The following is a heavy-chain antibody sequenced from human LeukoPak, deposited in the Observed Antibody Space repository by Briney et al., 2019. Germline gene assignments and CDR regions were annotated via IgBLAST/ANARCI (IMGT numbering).Heavy chain of an antibody. CDR1: GGTFSSYA. CDR2: ISGSGGST. V-gene: IGHV3-23*01. J-gene: IGHJ4*02. CDR3: AKAEATVTTRFDY. Sequence: SCKASGGTFSSYAMSWVRQAPGKGLEWVSAISGSGGSTYYADSVKGRFTISRDNSKNTLYLQMNSLRAEDTAVYYCAKAEATVTTRFDYWGQGTLVTVSS. D-gene: IGHD4-17*01.